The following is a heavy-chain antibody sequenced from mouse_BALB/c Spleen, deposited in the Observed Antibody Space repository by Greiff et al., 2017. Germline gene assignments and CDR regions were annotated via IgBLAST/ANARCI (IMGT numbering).Heavy chain of an antibody. Sequence: EVQLQESGGGLVQPGGSLKLSCAASGFTFSSYTMSWVRQTPEKRLEWVAYISNGGGSTYYPDTVKGRFTISRDNAKNNLYLQMSSLRSEDTAMYFCARQRETTAYFDYWGQGTTLTVSS. D-gene: IGHD1-2*01. J-gene: IGHJ2*01. CDR2: ISNGGGST. CDR1: GFTFSSYT. CDR3: ARQRETTAYFDY. V-gene: IGHV5-12-2*01.